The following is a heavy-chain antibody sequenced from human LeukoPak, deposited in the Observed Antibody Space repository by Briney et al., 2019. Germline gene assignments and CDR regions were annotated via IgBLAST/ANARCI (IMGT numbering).Heavy chain of an antibody. V-gene: IGHV4-34*01. D-gene: IGHD6-6*01. CDR1: GGSFGGYY. Sequence: SETLSLTCAVYGGSFGGYYWSWIRQPPGKGLEWIGEINHSGSTNYNPSLKSRVTISVDTSKNQFSLKLSSVTAADTAVYYCARGRMSLYSSSSSVGMDVWGKGTTVTVSS. CDR3: ARGRMSLYSSSSSVGMDV. J-gene: IGHJ6*03. CDR2: INHSGST.